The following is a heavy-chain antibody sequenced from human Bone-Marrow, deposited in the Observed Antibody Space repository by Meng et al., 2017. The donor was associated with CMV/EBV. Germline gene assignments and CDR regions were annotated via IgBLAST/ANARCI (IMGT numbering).Heavy chain of an antibody. CDR1: GYTFTGYY. CDR2: INPNSGGT. V-gene: IGHV1-2*02. Sequence: ASVKVSCKASGYTFTGYYMHWVRQAPGQGLEWMGWINPNSGGTNYAQKFQGRVTMTRDTSISTAYMELSRLRSDDTAVYYCARDQGSSSATYGMDVWGQGTTVTVYS. J-gene: IGHJ6*01. D-gene: IGHD6-6*01. CDR3: ARDQGSSSATYGMDV.